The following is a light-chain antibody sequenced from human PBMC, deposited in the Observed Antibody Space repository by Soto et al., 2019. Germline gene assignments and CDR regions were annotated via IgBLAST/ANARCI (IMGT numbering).Light chain of an antibody. Sequence: EIVLTQSPATLSLSPRERATLSCRASQSVSSYLAWYQQKPGQAPRLLIYDASNRATGIPARFSGSGSGTDFTLTISSLQSEDFAVYYCQQYDKWPPTFGQGTKVDI. CDR3: QQYDKWPPT. CDR1: QSVSSY. CDR2: DAS. V-gene: IGKV3-11*01. J-gene: IGKJ1*01.